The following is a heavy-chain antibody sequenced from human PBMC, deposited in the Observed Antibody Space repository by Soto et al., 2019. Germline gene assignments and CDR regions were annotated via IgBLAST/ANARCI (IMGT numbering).Heavy chain of an antibody. V-gene: IGHV3-23*01. D-gene: IGHD3-22*01. Sequence: PGGSLRLSCVASGFTFSSYAMNWVRQAPGKGLEWVSDISGSGGTTYYADSVKGRFTISRDNAKNTLYLQMNSLRAEDTAVYYCARDQLYYNDISGRPLNVFDFWGQGSMVIVSS. CDR3: ARDQLYYNDISGRPLNVFDF. CDR1: GFTFSSYA. J-gene: IGHJ3*01. CDR2: ISGSGGTT.